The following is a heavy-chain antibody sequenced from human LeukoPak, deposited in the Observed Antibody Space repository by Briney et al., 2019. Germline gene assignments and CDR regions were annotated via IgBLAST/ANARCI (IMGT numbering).Heavy chain of an antibody. CDR3: ARVLEDIVVVPAAMLFDY. J-gene: IGHJ4*02. CDR1: GFTFSSYS. V-gene: IGHV3-21*01. Sequence: PGGSLRLSCADSGFTFSSYSMKWVRQAPGKGLEWVSSISSSSSYIYYADSVKGRFTISRDNAKNSLYLQMNSLRAEDTAVYYCARVLEDIVVVPAAMLFDYWGQGTLVTVSS. D-gene: IGHD2-2*01. CDR2: ISSSSSYI.